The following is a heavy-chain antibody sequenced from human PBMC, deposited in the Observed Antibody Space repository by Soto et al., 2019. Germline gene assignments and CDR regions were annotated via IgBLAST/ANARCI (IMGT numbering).Heavy chain of an antibody. V-gene: IGHV4-59*01. CDR2: IYYSGST. J-gene: IGHJ4*02. D-gene: IGHD6-19*01. CDR1: GGSISSYY. CDR3: ARGSVAVAGLFDY. Sequence: KLSETLSLTCTVSGGSISSYYWSWIRQPPGKGLEWIGYIYYSGSTNYNPSLKSRVTISVDTSKNQFSLKLSSVTAADTAVYYCARGSVAVAGLFDYWGQGTLVTVSS.